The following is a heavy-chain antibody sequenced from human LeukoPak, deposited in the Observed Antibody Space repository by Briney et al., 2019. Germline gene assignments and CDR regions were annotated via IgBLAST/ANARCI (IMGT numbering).Heavy chain of an antibody. CDR1: GGSISSYY. D-gene: IGHD3-10*01. Sequence: SETLSLTCTVSGGSISSYYWSWIRQPPGKGLEWIGYIYYSGSTNYNPSLKSRVTISVDTSKNQFSLKLSSVTAADTAVYYCARDVKYYYGSGSYYKFDYYYYYMDVWGKGTTVTVSS. J-gene: IGHJ6*03. CDR3: ARDVKYYYGSGSYYKFDYYYYYMDV. V-gene: IGHV4-59*01. CDR2: IYYSGST.